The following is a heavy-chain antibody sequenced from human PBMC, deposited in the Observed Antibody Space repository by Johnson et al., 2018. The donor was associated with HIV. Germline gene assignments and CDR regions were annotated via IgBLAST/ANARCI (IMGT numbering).Heavy chain of an antibody. V-gene: IGHV3-7*01. D-gene: IGHD6-19*01. J-gene: IGHJ3*02. Sequence: VQLVESGGGLVQPGGSLRLSCAASGFTFSFYWMSWVLQAPGKGLEWVANIKQDGTEKFYADSVKGRFTISRDNAMNSLYLQMNTVRAEDTAVYYCAKVIAVAGTGAFDIWGQGTMVTVSS. CDR1: GFTFSFYW. CDR3: AKVIAVAGTGAFDI. CDR2: IKQDGTEK.